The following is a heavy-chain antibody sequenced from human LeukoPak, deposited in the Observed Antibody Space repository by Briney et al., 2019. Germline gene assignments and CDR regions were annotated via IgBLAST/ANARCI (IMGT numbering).Heavy chain of an antibody. CDR1: GFTFTSFA. CDR2: ISRSGVAT. V-gene: IGHV3-23*01. D-gene: IGHD2-2*02. CDR3: AKDSLGVGIPTVIGIFDY. Sequence: PGGSLRLSCAASGFTFTSFAMSWVRQAPGKGLEWVSTISRSGVATYYANSVKGRFTISRDNSKNTVYLQMNSLRAEDTAVYYCAKDSLGVGIPTVIGIFDYWGQGTLVTVSS. J-gene: IGHJ4*02.